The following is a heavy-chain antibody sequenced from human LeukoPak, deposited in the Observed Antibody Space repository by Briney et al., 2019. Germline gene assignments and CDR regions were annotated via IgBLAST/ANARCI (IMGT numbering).Heavy chain of an antibody. J-gene: IGHJ3*02. CDR2: MNPNSGNT. D-gene: IGHD7-27*01. CDR1: GYTFTSYD. CDR3: ASTKANWGSWLRNDAFDI. V-gene: IGHV1-8*01. Sequence: ASVKVSCKASGYTFTSYDINWVRQATGQGLEWMGWMNPNSGNTGYAQKFQGRVTMTRNTSISTAYMELSSLRSEDTAVYYCASTKANWGSWLRNDAFDIWGQGTMVTVSS.